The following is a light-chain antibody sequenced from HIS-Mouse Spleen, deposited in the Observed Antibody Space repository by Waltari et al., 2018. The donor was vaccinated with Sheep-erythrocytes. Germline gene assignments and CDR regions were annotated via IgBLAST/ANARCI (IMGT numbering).Light chain of an antibody. V-gene: IGKV3-11*01. CDR2: DAS. CDR1: QSVSSY. J-gene: IGKJ4*01. CDR3: QQRSNWLT. Sequence: EIVLTQSPATLSLSPGERATLSCRASQSVSSYLAWYQQKPGQAPRLLLYDASNRATGIPARFSGSGSGTDFTLTISSLEREDFAVYYCQQRSNWLTFGGGTKVEIK.